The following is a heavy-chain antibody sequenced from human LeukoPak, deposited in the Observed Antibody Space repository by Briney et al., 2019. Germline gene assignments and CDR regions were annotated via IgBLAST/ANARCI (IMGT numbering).Heavy chain of an antibody. CDR2: INHSGST. V-gene: IGHV4-38-2*02. J-gene: IGHJ4*02. D-gene: IGHD1-1*01. Sequence: SETLSLTCSVSNYSISTDYYWGWIRQPPGKGLEWIGEINHSGSTNYNPSLKSRVTISVDTSKNQFSLKLSSVTAADTAVYYCARGGNRAPGTTADYWGRGTLVTVSS. CDR3: ARGGNRAPGTTADY. CDR1: NYSISTDYY.